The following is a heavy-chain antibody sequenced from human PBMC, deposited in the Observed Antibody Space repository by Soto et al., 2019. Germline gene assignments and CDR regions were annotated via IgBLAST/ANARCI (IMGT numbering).Heavy chain of an antibody. D-gene: IGHD6-13*01. CDR2: IWYDGSHK. J-gene: IGHJ5*02. Sequence: QVQLVESGGGVVEPGGALRLSCAASGFTFRNHGMHWVRQAPGKGLEWLTVIWYDGSHKYYADSVKGRFTTSRDNSENTLSLEMNGLGAEDTAVYYCVKSSDGGSRGGGDLWGQGTLVTVSS. CDR1: GFTFRNHG. CDR3: VKSSDGGSRGGGDL. V-gene: IGHV3-33*06.